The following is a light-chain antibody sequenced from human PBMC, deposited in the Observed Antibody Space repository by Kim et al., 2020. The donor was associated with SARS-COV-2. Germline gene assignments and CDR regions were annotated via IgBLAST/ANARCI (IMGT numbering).Light chain of an antibody. Sequence: SAHVGDRVTITCRASQSISSYLNWYQQNPGKAPKLLIYAASSLQSGVPSRFSGSGSGTDFTLTISSLQPEDFATYYCQQSYSTPYSFGQGTKLEI. V-gene: IGKV1-39*01. CDR2: AAS. CDR1: QSISSY. J-gene: IGKJ2*03. CDR3: QQSYSTPYS.